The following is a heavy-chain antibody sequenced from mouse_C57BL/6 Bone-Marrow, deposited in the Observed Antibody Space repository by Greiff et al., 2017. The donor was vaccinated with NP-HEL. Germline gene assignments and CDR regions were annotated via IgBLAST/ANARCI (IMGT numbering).Heavy chain of an antibody. Sequence: EVKVEESGGGLVQPGESLKLSCESNEYEFPSHDMSWVRKTPEKRLELVAAINSDGGSTYYPDTMERRFIISRDNTKKTLYLQMSSLRSEDTALYYCASLDYYYFDYWGQGTTLTVSS. V-gene: IGHV5-2*03. D-gene: IGHD2-4*01. J-gene: IGHJ2*01. CDR2: INSDGGST. CDR3: ASLDYYYFDY. CDR1: EYEFPSHD.